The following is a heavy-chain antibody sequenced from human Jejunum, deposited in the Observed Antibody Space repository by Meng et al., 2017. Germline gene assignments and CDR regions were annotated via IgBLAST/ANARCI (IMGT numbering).Heavy chain of an antibody. D-gene: IGHD1-1*01. V-gene: IGHV3-74*01. J-gene: IGHJ4*01. CDR3: ARDNDWVVWDY. CDR1: GFPFSTYS. Sequence: EGQLVECGGGLVQPGGSLRLSCAASGFPFSTYSMHWVRQAPGKGLVWVSQIKPDGNTISYADSVRGRFTISRDNAKSTLYLEMNSLRAEDAAVYYCARDNDWVVWDYWGRGTLVTVSS. CDR2: IKPDGNTI.